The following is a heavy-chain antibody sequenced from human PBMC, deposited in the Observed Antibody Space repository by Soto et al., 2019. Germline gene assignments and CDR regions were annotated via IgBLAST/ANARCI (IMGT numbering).Heavy chain of an antibody. CDR2: IIPIFGTA. Sequence: QVQLVQSGAEVKKPGSSVKVSCKASGGTFSSYAISWVRQAPGQGLEWMGGIIPIFGTANYAQKFQGRVTIPADESTSTAYMKLSSLRSEDTSLYYCARWPHPYYASRFYYYYYGMDVWGQGTTVTVSS. J-gene: IGHJ6*02. V-gene: IGHV1-69*01. CDR1: GGTFSSYA. D-gene: IGHD3-22*01. CDR3: ARWPHPYYASRFYYYYYGMDV.